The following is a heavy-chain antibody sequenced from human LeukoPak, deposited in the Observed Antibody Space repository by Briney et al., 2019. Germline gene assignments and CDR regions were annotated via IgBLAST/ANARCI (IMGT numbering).Heavy chain of an antibody. CDR3: ARSALLTADPFDY. J-gene: IGHJ4*02. Sequence: GGSLRLPCAASGFTVSDHYMTWVRQAPGKGLEWVSITYTGGSTYSADSVKDRFTVSRDSSKNTLYLEMNSLRAEDTAIYYCARSALLTADPFDYWGQGTLVTVSS. D-gene: IGHD2-2*01. CDR2: TYTGGST. V-gene: IGHV3-66*01. CDR1: GFTVSDHY.